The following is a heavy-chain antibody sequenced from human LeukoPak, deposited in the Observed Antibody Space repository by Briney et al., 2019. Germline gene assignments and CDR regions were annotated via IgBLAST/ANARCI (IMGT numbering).Heavy chain of an antibody. V-gene: IGHV4-34*01. CDR1: GGSFSGYY. CDR3: ARRPDFWSGYYLPYYYYGMDV. D-gene: IGHD3-3*01. Sequence: PSETLSLTCAVYGGSFSGYYWSWIRQPPGKGLEWIGEINHSGSTNYNPSLKSRVTISVDTSKNQFSLKLSSVTAADTAVYYCARRPDFWSGYYLPYYYYGMDVWGQGTTVTVSS. CDR2: INHSGST. J-gene: IGHJ6*02.